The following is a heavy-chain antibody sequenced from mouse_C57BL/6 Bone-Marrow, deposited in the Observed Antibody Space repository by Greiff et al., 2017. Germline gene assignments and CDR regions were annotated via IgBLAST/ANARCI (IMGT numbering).Heavy chain of an antibody. Sequence: QVQLQQPGAELVKPGASVKMSCKASGYTFTSYWITWVKQRPGQGLEWIGDIYPGSGSTNYNEKFKSKATLTVDTSSSTAYMQLSSLTSEDSAVYDCASRGLGRGVYYFDYWGQGTTLTVSS. J-gene: IGHJ2*01. CDR2: IYPGSGST. D-gene: IGHD4-1*01. CDR1: GYTFTSYW. V-gene: IGHV1-55*01. CDR3: ASRGLGRGVYYFDY.